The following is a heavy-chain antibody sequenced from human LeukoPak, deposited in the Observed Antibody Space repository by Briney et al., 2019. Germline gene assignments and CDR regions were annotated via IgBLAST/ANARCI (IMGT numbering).Heavy chain of an antibody. CDR3: ARGVFWTDVDY. J-gene: IGHJ4*02. V-gene: IGHV3-21*01. CDR2: ISSSSSYI. CDR1: GFTFSSYS. Sequence: GGSLRLSCEASGFTFSSYSMTWVRQAPGKGLEWVSSISSSSSYIYYADSVKGRFTISRDNAKNSLYLQMNSLRAEDTAVYYCARGVFWTDVDYWGQGTLVTVSS. D-gene: IGHD3/OR15-3a*01.